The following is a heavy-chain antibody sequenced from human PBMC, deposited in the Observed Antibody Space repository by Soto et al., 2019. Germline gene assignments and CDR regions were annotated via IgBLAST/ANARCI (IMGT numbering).Heavy chain of an antibody. J-gene: IGHJ5*02. Sequence: SETLSLTCAVSGGSISSSNWWSWVRQPPGKGLEWIGEIYHSGSTNYNPSLKSRVTLSVDKSKNQFSLKLSSVTAADTAVYYCERASTGYSNWFDTWGQGTLVTVSS. CDR1: GGSISSSNW. CDR2: IYHSGST. CDR3: ERASTGYSNWFDT. V-gene: IGHV4-4*02. D-gene: IGHD3-9*01.